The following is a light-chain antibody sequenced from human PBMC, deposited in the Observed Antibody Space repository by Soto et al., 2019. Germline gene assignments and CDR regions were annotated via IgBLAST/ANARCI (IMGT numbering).Light chain of an antibody. CDR2: EVT. Sequence: QSALTQPPSASGSAGLSVTISCTGASSDVGAYKYVSWYQQYPGKAPKLMIYEVTKRPSGVPDRFSGSKSGNTASLTVSGLQAEDESDYYCTSYVGNDIWVFGGGTKLTV. CDR1: SSDVGAYKY. J-gene: IGLJ3*02. CDR3: TSYVGNDIWV. V-gene: IGLV2-8*01.